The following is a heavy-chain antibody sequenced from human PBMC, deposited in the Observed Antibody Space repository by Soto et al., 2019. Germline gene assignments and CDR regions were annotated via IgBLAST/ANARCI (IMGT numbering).Heavy chain of an antibody. J-gene: IGHJ6*02. D-gene: IGHD6-19*01. CDR3: ARARDSYSSGWLQAGSFYFCGMDV. CDR1: GFSFINYG. V-gene: IGHV3-33*01. Sequence: QVLLVESGGGVVQPGGSLRLSCAASGFSFINYGIHWVRQAPGKGLEWVAGIWFDGSVEYYADSVQGRFTISRYNAKNTVYLLKNTLRAEDTAIYYCARARDSYSSGWLQAGSFYFCGMDVWGPGATVTVSS. CDR2: IWFDGSVE.